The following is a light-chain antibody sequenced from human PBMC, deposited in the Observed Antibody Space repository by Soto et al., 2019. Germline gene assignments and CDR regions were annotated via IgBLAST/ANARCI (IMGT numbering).Light chain of an antibody. CDR3: QSYDSSLSAHV. CDR1: SSNIGAGYD. J-gene: IGLJ2*01. Sequence: QSALTQPPSVSGAPGQRVTISCTGSSSNIGAGYDVHWYQQLPGTAPKLLIYGNSNRPSGVPDRFSGSKSGTSASLAITGLQAEDEADYYCQSYDSSLSAHVFGGGTKLTVL. V-gene: IGLV1-40*01. CDR2: GNS.